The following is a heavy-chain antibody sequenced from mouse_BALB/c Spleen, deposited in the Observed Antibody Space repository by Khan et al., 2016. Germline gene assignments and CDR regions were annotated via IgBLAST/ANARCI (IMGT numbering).Heavy chain of an antibody. Sequence: VQLQQSGAELVKPGASVKLSCTASGFNIKDTYMHWVKPRPEQGLEWIGRIDPANGNTKYDPKFQGKATIKADTSSNTAFLQLSSRTSEDTAVYYCARGYYCTSHFDYWGQGTTLTVSS. V-gene: IGHV14-3*02. CDR1: GFNIKDTY. CDR2: IDPANGNT. J-gene: IGHJ2*01. CDR3: ARGYYCTSHFDY. D-gene: IGHD1-1*01.